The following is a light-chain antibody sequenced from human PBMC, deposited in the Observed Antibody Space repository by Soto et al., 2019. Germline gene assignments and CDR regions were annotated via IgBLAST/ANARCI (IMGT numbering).Light chain of an antibody. J-gene: IGKJ1*01. CDR2: KAS. CDR1: QSISSW. V-gene: IGKV1-5*03. CDR3: QQYNSYPWT. Sequence: DIQMTQSPSTLSASVGDRVTITCRASQSISSWLAWYQQKPGKAPKLLIHKASSLGSGVPSRFSGSGSGTEFTLTISSLQPDDFATYYCQQYNSYPWTFGQGTKVEIK.